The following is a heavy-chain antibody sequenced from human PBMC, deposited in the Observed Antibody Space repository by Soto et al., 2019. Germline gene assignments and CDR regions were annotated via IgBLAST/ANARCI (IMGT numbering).Heavy chain of an antibody. CDR2: IIPIFGTA. D-gene: IGHD1-7*01. V-gene: IGHV1-69*13. J-gene: IGHJ6*02. CDR1: GGTFSSYA. Sequence: SVKVSCKASGGTFSSYAISWVRQAPGQGLEWMGGIIPIFGTANYAQKFQGRVTITADESTSTAYMELSSLRSEDTAVYYCASSMPTTTYGMDVWGQGTTVTVSS. CDR3: ASSMPTTTYGMDV.